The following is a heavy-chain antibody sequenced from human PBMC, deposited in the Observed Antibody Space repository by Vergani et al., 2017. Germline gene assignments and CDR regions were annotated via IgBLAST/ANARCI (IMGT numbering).Heavy chain of an antibody. D-gene: IGHD2-2*01. J-gene: IGHJ4*02. CDR1: GFTFSSYS. CDR3: ARVSEYCSSTSCLYYFDY. Sequence: EVQLVESGGGLVKPGGSLRLSCAASGFTFSSYSMNWVRQAPGKGLEWVSSISSSSSYIYYADSVKGRFTISRDNAKNSLYLHMNSLRAEDTAVYYCARVSEYCSSTSCLYYFDYWGQGTLVTVSS. CDR2: ISSSSSYI. V-gene: IGHV3-21*01.